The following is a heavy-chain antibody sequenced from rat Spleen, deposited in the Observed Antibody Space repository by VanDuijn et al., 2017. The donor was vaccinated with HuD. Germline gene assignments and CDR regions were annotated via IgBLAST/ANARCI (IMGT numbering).Heavy chain of an antibody. CDR3: AATEYYAGSYYFHY. J-gene: IGHJ2*01. D-gene: IGHD1-12*02. V-gene: IGHV3-1*01. CDR2: ISYSGST. CDR1: GYSITSNY. Sequence: EVQLQESGPGLVKPSQSLSLTCSVTGYSITSNYWGWIRKFPGNKMEWMGYISYSGSTNYNPSLRSRISITRDTSKNQFFLQLNSVTTEDTATYYCAATEYYAGSYYFHYWGQGVMVTVSS.